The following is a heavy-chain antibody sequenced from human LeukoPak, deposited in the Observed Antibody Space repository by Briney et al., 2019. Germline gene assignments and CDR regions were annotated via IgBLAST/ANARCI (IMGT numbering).Heavy chain of an antibody. J-gene: IGHJ6*02. V-gene: IGHV3-30-3*01. Sequence: PGGSLRLSCAASGFTFSSYAMHWVRQAPGKGLEWVAVISYDGSNKYYADSVKGRFTISRDNSKNTLYLQMNSLRAEDTAVYYCARGINYYGSGSYYKTYGMDVWGQGTTVTVSS. CDR3: ARGINYYGSGSYYKTYGMDV. CDR2: ISYDGSNK. CDR1: GFTFSSYA. D-gene: IGHD3-10*01.